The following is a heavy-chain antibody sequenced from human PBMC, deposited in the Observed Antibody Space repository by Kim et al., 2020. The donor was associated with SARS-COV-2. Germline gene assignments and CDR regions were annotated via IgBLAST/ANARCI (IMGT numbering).Heavy chain of an antibody. D-gene: IGHD3-22*01. V-gene: IGHV1-3*01. CDR3: ARDFNYYDSSGYLYYYYYGMDV. CDR2: INAGNGNT. Sequence: ASVKVSCKASGYTFTSYAMHWVRQAPGQRLEWMGWINAGNGNTKYSQKFQGRVTITRDTSASTAYMELSSLRSEDTAVYYCARDFNYYDSSGYLYYYYYGMDVWGQGTTVTVSS. CDR1: GYTFTSYA. J-gene: IGHJ6*02.